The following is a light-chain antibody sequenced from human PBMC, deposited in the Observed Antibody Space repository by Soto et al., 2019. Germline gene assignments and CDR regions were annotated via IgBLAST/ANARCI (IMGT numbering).Light chain of an antibody. Sequence: DIQMTQCPSTLAASVGDRVTITCRASQNINNWLAWYQQKPGKAPKALIYKVSNVERGVPSRFSGSGSGTEFTLTISRLQPDDFATYYCQHYKTYSGTFGQGTKV. CDR1: QNINNW. CDR2: KVS. CDR3: QHYKTYSGT. J-gene: IGKJ1*01. V-gene: IGKV1-5*03.